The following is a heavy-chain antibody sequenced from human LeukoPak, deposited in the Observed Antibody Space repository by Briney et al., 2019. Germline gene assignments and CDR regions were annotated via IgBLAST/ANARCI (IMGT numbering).Heavy chain of an antibody. Sequence: GGSLRLSCAASGFTFSDYSMNWVRQAPGKGLEWVSYISSSSSTIYYADSVKGRFTISRDNAKNSLYLQMNSLRAEDTAVYYCARDGPYCSSTSCHPGYWGQGTLVTVSS. CDR2: ISSSSSTI. CDR3: ARDGPYCSSTSCHPGY. D-gene: IGHD2-2*01. CDR1: GFTFSDYS. J-gene: IGHJ4*02. V-gene: IGHV3-48*01.